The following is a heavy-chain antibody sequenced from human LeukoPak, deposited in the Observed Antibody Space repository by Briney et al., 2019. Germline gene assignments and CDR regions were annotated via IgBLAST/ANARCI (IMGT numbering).Heavy chain of an antibody. V-gene: IGHV1-18*01. Sequence: ASVKVSCKASGYTFTSYGISWVRQAPGQRREWMGWISAYNGNTNYAQKLESRVTITTETSPSTAYMELRSLRSHDTAVYNCARAWAITISGVGEDFDYWGQGTLVTVSS. D-gene: IGHD3-3*01. J-gene: IGHJ4*02. CDR2: ISAYNGNT. CDR1: GYTFTSYG. CDR3: ARAWAITISGVGEDFDY.